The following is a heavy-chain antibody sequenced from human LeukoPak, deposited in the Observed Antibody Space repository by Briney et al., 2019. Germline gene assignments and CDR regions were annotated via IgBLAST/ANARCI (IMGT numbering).Heavy chain of an antibody. Sequence: SETLSLTCTVSGDSIISSTYYWGWIRQPPGKGLEWIGTIYYSGSTDYNPSLKSRVTISVDTSKNQLSLKLSSVTAEDTAVYYCARRRSIIMIKYFDLWGRGTLVTVSS. D-gene: IGHD3-22*01. CDR1: GDSIISSTYY. CDR2: IYYSGST. J-gene: IGHJ2*01. CDR3: ARRRSIIMIKYFDL. V-gene: IGHV4-39*01.